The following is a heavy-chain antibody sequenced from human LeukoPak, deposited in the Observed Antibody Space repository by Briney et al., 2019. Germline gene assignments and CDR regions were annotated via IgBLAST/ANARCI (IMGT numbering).Heavy chain of an antibody. CDR2: INHSGST. V-gene: IGHV4-34*01. Sequence: SETLSLTCAVYGGSFSGYYWRWIRQPPGKGLEWIGEINHSGSTNYNPSLKSRVTISVDTSRNQFSLNLNTMTAADTAVFYCARVGEQLEFDYWGQGTLVTVSS. J-gene: IGHJ4*02. D-gene: IGHD6-6*01. CDR3: ARVGEQLEFDY. CDR1: GGSFSGYY.